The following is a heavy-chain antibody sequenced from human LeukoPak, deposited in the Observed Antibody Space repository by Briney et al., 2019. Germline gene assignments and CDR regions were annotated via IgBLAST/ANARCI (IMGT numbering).Heavy chain of an antibody. CDR3: AKDGPLRWSYFDY. V-gene: IGHV3-23*01. CDR1: RFIFSSSA. D-gene: IGHD4-23*01. Sequence: GGSLRLSCAASRFIFSSSAMSWVRQAPGKGLEWVSTVSSSGGTTYYADSVKGRFTISRDNSKNTLSLQMNSLRAEDTAVYYCAKDGPLRWSYFDYWGQGTLVTVPS. J-gene: IGHJ4*02. CDR2: VSSSGGTT.